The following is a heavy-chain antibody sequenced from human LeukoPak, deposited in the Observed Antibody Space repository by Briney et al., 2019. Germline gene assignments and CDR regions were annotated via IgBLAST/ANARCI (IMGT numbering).Heavy chain of an antibody. CDR3: AHIMITFGGVILAADY. D-gene: IGHD3-16*01. J-gene: IGHJ4*02. CDR1: GFSLSNSGVG. V-gene: IGHV2-5*01. CDR2: IYWNDDK. Sequence: SGPTLVNPTQTLTMTCTFSGFSLSNSGVGVGWIRQPPGKALEWLALIYWNDDKRYSPSLKSRLTITKDTSKNQVVLTMTNMDPVDTATYYCAHIMITFGGVILAADYWGQGTLVTVSS.